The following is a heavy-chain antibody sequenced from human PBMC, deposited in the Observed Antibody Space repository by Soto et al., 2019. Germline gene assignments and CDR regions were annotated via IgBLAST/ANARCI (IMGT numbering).Heavy chain of an antibody. CDR3: TRDRSSFMRGRIRGPYGGLDV. D-gene: IGHD3-10*01. Sequence: QLVESGGGLVKPGGSLRVSCAASRFAFSSYSMHWVRQAPMKGLEWVASINSVASYVYYADSVEGRFTISRDNAKNAVYLHMNSLRAEDTDVYYCTRDRSSFMRGRIRGPYGGLDVWGQGTTVLVS. V-gene: IGHV3-21*01. CDR1: RFAFSSYS. J-gene: IGHJ6*02. CDR2: INSVASYV.